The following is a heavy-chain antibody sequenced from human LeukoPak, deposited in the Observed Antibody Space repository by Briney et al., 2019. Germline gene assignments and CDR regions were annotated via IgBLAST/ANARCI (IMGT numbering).Heavy chain of an antibody. CDR2: ISGSGGST. J-gene: IGHJ6*03. Sequence: GGTLRLSCAASGFTFSSYGMSWVRQAPGKGLEWVSAISGSGGSTYYADSVKGRFTISRDNSKNTLYLQMNSLRAEDTAVYYCARDWNYYYMDVWGKGTTVTISS. D-gene: IGHD3-3*01. CDR1: GFTFSSYG. V-gene: IGHV3-23*01. CDR3: ARDWNYYYMDV.